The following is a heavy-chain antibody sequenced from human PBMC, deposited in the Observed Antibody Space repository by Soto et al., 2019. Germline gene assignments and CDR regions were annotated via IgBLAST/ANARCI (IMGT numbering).Heavy chain of an antibody. CDR2: INSAGST. J-gene: IGHJ6*02. CDR1: GFNASFNY. Sequence: EVQLVESGGTLVQPGGSLRLSFVASGFNASFNYITLVRQAPGKGLEWVSAINSAGSTFYADSVKGRFTIPRDNSKNTLYLQMNSLRVEDTAIYYCVRENYYYGMDVWGQGTAVTVSS. CDR3: VRENYYYGMDV. V-gene: IGHV3-66*01.